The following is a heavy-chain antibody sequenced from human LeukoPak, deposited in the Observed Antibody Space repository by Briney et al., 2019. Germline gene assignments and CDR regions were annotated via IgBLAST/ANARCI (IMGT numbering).Heavy chain of an antibody. CDR2: ISAYNGNT. J-gene: IGHJ6*02. CDR1: GYTFTSYG. CDR3: ARDLGGRSGYFYYYGMDV. V-gene: IGHV1-18*01. D-gene: IGHD3-3*01. Sequence: ASVKASCKASGYTFTSYGISWVRQAPGQGLEWMGWISAYNGNTNYAQRLQGRVTMTTDTSTSTAYMELRSLRSNDTAVYYCARDLGGRSGYFYYYGMDVWGQGTTVTVSS.